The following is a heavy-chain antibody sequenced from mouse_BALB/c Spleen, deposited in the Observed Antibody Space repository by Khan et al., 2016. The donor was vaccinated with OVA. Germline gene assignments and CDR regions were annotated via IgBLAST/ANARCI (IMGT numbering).Heavy chain of an antibody. V-gene: IGHV5-6*01. CDR2: ISSGGSYT. D-gene: IGHD1-1*01. Sequence: EVELVESGGDLVKPGGSLKLSCATSGFTFSTYGMSWVRQTPDKRLEWVAAISSGGSYTYYPGSVKGRFTISRDNANNTLYLQMSSLKSEDTAIYYSTRLAYYYNSEGFAYWGQGTLVTVSA. CDR1: GFTFSTYG. J-gene: IGHJ3*01. CDR3: TRLAYYYNSEGFAY.